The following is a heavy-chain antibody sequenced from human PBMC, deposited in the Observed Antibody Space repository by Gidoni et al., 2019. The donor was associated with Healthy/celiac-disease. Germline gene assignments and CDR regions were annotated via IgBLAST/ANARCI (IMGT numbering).Heavy chain of an antibody. J-gene: IGHJ6*03. CDR3: AREQWLELRNYYYYMDV. D-gene: IGHD6-19*01. CDR1: GGSISSRSYY. Sequence: QVQLQESGPGLVKPSQTLYLTCNVSGGSISSRSYYWSWIRQPAGKGLEWIGRIYTSGSTNYNPSLKSRVTMSVDTSKNQFSLKLSSVTAADTAVYYCAREQWLELRNYYYYMDVWGKGTTVTVSS. CDR2: IYTSGST. V-gene: IGHV4-61*02.